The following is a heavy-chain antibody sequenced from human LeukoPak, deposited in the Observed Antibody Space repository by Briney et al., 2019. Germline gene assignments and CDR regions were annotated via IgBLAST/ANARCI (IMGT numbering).Heavy chain of an antibody. Sequence: GGSLRPSCAASGFTFSSYAMSWVRQAPGKGLEWVSAISGSGGSTYYADSVKGRFTISRDNSKNTLYLQMNSLRAEDTAVYYCARSDYPYPWYFDYWGQGTLVTVSS. J-gene: IGHJ4*02. D-gene: IGHD4-11*01. CDR2: ISGSGGST. CDR1: GFTFSSYA. V-gene: IGHV3-23*01. CDR3: ARSDYPYPWYFDY.